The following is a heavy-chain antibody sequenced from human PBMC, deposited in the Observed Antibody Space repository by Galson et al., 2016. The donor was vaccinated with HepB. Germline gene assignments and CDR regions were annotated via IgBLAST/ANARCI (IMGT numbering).Heavy chain of an antibody. J-gene: IGHJ3*02. D-gene: IGHD2-21*01. Sequence: SVKVSCKASGYTFISYYMHWVRQAPGQGLEWMGIINPSGGATSYAQKFQGRVTMTTDTSTSTVYMELSSLRSDDTAVYYCAREMWLDIWGQGTLVTVSS. CDR1: GYTFISYY. V-gene: IGHV1-46*01. CDR3: AREMWLDI. CDR2: INPSGGAT.